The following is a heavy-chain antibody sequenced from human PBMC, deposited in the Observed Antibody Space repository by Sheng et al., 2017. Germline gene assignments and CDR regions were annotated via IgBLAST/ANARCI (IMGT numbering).Heavy chain of an antibody. CDR2: IWYDGSNK. V-gene: IGHV3-33*01. CDR1: GFTFSSYG. J-gene: IGHJ4*02. D-gene: IGHD2-2*01. Sequence: QVQLVESGGGVVQPGRSLRLSCAASGFTFSSYGMHWVRQAPGKGLEWVAVIWYDGSNKYYADSVKGRFTISRDNSKNTLYLQMNSLRAEDTAVYYCARDGFVVVPAATTRGFYFDYWGQGTLVTVSS. CDR3: ARDGFVVVPAATTRGFYFDY.